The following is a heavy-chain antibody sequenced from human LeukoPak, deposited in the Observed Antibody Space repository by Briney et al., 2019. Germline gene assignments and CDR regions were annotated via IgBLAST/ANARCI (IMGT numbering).Heavy chain of an antibody. CDR3: ARDATAGNFDY. CDR2: IYYTGST. D-gene: IGHD6-13*01. J-gene: IGHJ4*02. Sequence: SETLSLTCSVSGGSLTYTSHYWSWIRQPPGKGLEYIGYIYYTGSTYYNPSLKSRVTISVDTSKNQFSLRLSSVTAADTAVYYCARDATAGNFDYWGQGTLVTVSS. CDR1: GGSLTYTSHY. V-gene: IGHV4-61*01.